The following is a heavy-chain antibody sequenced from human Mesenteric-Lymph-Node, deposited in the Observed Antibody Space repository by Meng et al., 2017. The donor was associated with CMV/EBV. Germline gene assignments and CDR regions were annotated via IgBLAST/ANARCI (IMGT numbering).Heavy chain of an antibody. Sequence: GESLKISCAASGFTFTNYALHWVRQAPDRGLEWVAIISSDGSSQYYADSVKGRFTISRDNAKNSLYLQMSSLRAEDTAVYYCARGGNCSSTSCPRGDYYYYGMDVWGQGTTVTVSS. CDR2: ISSDGSSQ. V-gene: IGHV3-30-3*01. CDR1: GFTFTNYA. D-gene: IGHD2-2*01. J-gene: IGHJ6*02. CDR3: ARGGNCSSTSCPRGDYYYYGMDV.